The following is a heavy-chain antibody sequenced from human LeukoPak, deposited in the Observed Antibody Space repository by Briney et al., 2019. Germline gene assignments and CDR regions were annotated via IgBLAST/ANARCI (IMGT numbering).Heavy chain of an antibody. CDR3: ARDISYYDFFYYYYYMDV. D-gene: IGHD3-3*01. J-gene: IGHJ6*03. V-gene: IGHV3-11*04. Sequence: GGSLRLSCAASGFTFSDYYVSWIRQAPGKGLEWVSYISSSGSTIYYADSVKGRFTISRDNAKNSLYLQMNSLRAEDTAVYYCARDISYYDFFYYYYYMDVWGKGTTVTVSS. CDR1: GFTFSDYY. CDR2: ISSSGSTI.